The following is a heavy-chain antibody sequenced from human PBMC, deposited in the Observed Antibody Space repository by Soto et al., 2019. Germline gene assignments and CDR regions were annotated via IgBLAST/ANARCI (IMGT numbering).Heavy chain of an antibody. J-gene: IGHJ6*02. V-gene: IGHV1-69*02. D-gene: IGHD2-15*01. CDR3: ASEQVILGTYGMDV. CDR1: GGTFSSYT. Sequence: QVQLVQSGAEVKKPGSSVKVSCKASGGTFSSYTISWVRQAPGQGLEWMGRIIPILGIADYAQNFQGRVTITADKSTSTAYMELSSLRSEDTAVYYCASEQVILGTYGMDVWGQGTTVTVSS. CDR2: IIPILGIA.